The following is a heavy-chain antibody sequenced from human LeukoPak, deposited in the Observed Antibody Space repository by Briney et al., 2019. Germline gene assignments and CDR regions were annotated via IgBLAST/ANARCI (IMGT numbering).Heavy chain of an antibody. J-gene: IGHJ3*02. CDR3: ARGPVGGATYYDGDAFDI. Sequence: KPSETLSLTCAVYGGSFSDNSWRWIRQPPGKGLEWIGYIYYSGSTNYNPSLKSRVTISVDTSKNQFSLKLSSVTAVDTAVYYCARGPVGGATYYDGDAFDIWGQGTMVTVSS. CDR2: IYYSGST. V-gene: IGHV4-59*01. D-gene: IGHD1-26*01. CDR1: GGSFSDNS.